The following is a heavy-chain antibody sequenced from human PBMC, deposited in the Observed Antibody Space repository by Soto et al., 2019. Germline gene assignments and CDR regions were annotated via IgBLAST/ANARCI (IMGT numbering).Heavy chain of an antibody. V-gene: IGHV4-61*01. J-gene: IGHJ4*02. D-gene: IGHD4-17*01. CDR1: GGSVSSGSYY. CDR2: IYYSGST. Sequence: SETLSLACTVSGGSVSSGSYYWSWIRQPPGKGLEWIGYIYYSGSTNYNPSLKSRVTISVDTSKNQFSLKLSSVTAADTAVYYCARAPYGDYVDYWGQGTLVTVSS. CDR3: ARAPYGDYVDY.